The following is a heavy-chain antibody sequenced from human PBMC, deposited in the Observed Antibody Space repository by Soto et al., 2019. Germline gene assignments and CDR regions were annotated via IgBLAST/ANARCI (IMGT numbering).Heavy chain of an antibody. D-gene: IGHD2-15*01. V-gene: IGHV3-23*01. CDR1: GFTFRSYA. Sequence: GGSLRLSCAASGFTFRSYAMSWVRQAPGKGLEWVSSIDGSGRNTYYADSVKGRFTISRDNLKNTVSVQMNGLRVEDTALYFCAKDAGSVCSGGSCYFQPPDSWGQGNLVTAPQ. J-gene: IGHJ4*02. CDR3: AKDAGSVCSGGSCYFQPPDS. CDR2: IDGSGRNT.